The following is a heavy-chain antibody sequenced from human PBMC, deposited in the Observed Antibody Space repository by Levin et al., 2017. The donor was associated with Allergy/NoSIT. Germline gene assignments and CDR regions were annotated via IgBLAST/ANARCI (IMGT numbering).Heavy chain of an antibody. Sequence: ASVKVSCKASGHTFTGYYVYWVRQAPGQGLEWMGRINPSGDRTSYAQKFQGRVTMTRDTSTSTVYMELSSLRSEDTAVYYCARVSKYAGDYWGQGTLVTVSS. CDR2: INPSGDRT. D-gene: IGHD4-11*01. V-gene: IGHV1-46*01. J-gene: IGHJ4*02. CDR1: GHTFTGYY. CDR3: ARVSKYAGDY.